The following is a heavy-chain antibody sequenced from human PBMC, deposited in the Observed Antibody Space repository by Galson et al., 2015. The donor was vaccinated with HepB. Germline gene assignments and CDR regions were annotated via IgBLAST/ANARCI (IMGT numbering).Heavy chain of an antibody. CDR3: ARDRRPCGGDCSSGFDP. J-gene: IGHJ5*02. Sequence: SLRLSCAASGFTFSSYSMNWVRQAPGKGLEWVSYISSSSSTIYYADSVKGRFTISRDNAKNSLYLQMNSLRDEDTAVYYCARDRRPCGGDCSSGFDPWGQGTLVTVSS. V-gene: IGHV3-48*02. CDR2: ISSSSSTI. CDR1: GFTFSSYS. D-gene: IGHD2-21*01.